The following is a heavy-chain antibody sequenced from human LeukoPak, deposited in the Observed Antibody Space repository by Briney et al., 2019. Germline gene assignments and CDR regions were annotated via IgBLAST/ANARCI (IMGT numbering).Heavy chain of an antibody. J-gene: IGHJ4*02. CDR3: ARGETSGLIDY. CDR2: IYYSGST. Sequence: SETLSLTCTVSGGSISSSSYYWGWIRQPPGKGLEWIGSIYYSGSTYYNPSLKSRVTISVDTSKNQFSLKLSSVTAADTAVYYCARGETSGLIDYWGQGTLVTVSS. V-gene: IGHV4-39*01. CDR1: GGSISSSSYY.